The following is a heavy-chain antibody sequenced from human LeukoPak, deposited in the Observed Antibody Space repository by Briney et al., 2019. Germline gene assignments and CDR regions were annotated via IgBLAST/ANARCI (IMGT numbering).Heavy chain of an antibody. CDR1: GYSISSGYY. CDR3: AGTTHYYYYMGV. CDR2: IYHSGST. V-gene: IGHV4-38-2*02. Sequence: SQTLSLTCTVSGYSISSGYYWGWIRQPPGKGLEWIGSIYHSGSTYYNPSLKSRVTISVDTSKNQFSLKLSSVTAADTAVYYCAGTTHYYYYMGVWGKGTTVTVSS. D-gene: IGHD1-26*01. J-gene: IGHJ6*03.